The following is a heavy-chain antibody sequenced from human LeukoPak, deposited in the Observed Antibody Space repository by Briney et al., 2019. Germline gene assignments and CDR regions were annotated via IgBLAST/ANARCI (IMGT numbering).Heavy chain of an antibody. J-gene: IGHJ4*02. CDR2: INSDGSST. CDR1: GFTFSSYW. CDR3: ARFRAWEKYYFDY. D-gene: IGHD1-26*01. Sequence: GGSLRLSCAAPGFTFSSYWMHWVRQAPGKGLVWVSRINSDGSSTSYTDSVKGRFTISRDNAKNSLYLQMNSLRGEDTAVYYCARFRAWEKYYFDYWGQGTLVTVSS. V-gene: IGHV3-74*01.